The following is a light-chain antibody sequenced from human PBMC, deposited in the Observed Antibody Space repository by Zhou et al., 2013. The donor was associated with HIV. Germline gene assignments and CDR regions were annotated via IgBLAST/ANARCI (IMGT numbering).Light chain of an antibody. CDR1: QSLLHINGFNY. J-gene: IGKJ2*03. V-gene: IGKV2-28*01. CDR3: MQVLQTPYS. CDR2: LGS. Sequence: DIVMAQSPLSLPVTPGEPASISCRSSQSLLHINGFNYLDWYLQKPGQSPQLLIYLGSNRASGVPDRFSGSGSGTDFTLKISRVEAEDIGVYFCMQVLQTPYSFGQGTKLEIK.